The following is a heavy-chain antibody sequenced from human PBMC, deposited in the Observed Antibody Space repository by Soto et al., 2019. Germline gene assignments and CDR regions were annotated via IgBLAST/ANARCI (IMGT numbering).Heavy chain of an antibody. Sequence: KTSETLSLTCNVSGGSVSSGSYYWSWIRQPPGKGLEWIGCLYHNGGTNYSPSLKSRVTISRDMSENQFSLKLTSVTAADTAVYYCARVRVYDFLSGYPDYWGQGTLVTVSS. CDR1: GGSVSSGSYY. D-gene: IGHD3-3*01. CDR3: ARVRVYDFLSGYPDY. V-gene: IGHV4-61*01. J-gene: IGHJ4*02. CDR2: LYHNGGT.